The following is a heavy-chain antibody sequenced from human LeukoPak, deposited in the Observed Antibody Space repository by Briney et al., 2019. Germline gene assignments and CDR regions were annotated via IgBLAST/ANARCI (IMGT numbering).Heavy chain of an antibody. CDR3: AKESRVYYYGSGRPAPRGDAFDI. V-gene: IGHV3-23*01. J-gene: IGHJ3*02. CDR2: ISGSGGST. D-gene: IGHD3-10*01. CDR1: GFTFSSYA. Sequence: PGGSLRLSCAASGFTFSSYAMSWVRQAPGKGLEWVSAISGSGGSTYYADSVKGRFTISRDNSKNTLYLQMNSLRAEDTAVYYCAKESRVYYYGSGRPAPRGDAFDIWGQGTMVTVSS.